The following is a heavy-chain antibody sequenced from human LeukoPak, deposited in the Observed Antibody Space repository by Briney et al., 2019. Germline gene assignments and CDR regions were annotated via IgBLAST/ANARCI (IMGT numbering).Heavy chain of an antibody. CDR2: INPNSGGT. CDR3: AKSGFGARPFFDY. CDR1: GYTFTGCY. V-gene: IGHV1-2*02. Sequence: ASVKVSCKASGYTFTGCYMHWVRQAPGQGLEWMGWINPNSGGTNYAQKFQGRVTMTRDTSINTAYMELSRLTSDDTAVYYCAKSGFGARPFFDYWGQGTLVTVSS. J-gene: IGHJ4*02. D-gene: IGHD3-10*01.